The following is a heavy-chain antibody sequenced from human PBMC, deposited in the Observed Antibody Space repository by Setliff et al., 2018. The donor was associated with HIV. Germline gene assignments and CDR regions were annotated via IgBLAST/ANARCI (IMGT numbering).Heavy chain of an antibody. V-gene: IGHV4-39*02. J-gene: IGHJ2*01. CDR1: GGSINSSSYY. Sequence: SETLSLTCSVSGGSINSSSYYWGWIRQTPGKGLEWIGSISYNGNTYYNPSLRSRVTISADTSKKSFSLRLSSVTAADTAIYYCARDQRLPGVQPPYWYFDLWGRGTLVTVSS. D-gene: IGHD2-2*01. CDR3: ARDQRLPGVQPPYWYFDL. CDR2: ISYNGNT.